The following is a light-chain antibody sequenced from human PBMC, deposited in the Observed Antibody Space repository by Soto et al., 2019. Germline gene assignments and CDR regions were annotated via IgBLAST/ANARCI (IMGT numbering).Light chain of an antibody. J-gene: IGKJ3*01. V-gene: IGKV2-28*01. CDR3: LQSLQLPRT. Sequence: DPVMTQSPLSLPVTPGEPASISCRTSQSLLHSNGYNYLEWYLQKPGQTPQLLIYLGSNRASGVPGRFSGSGSGTEFTLKISRVEAEDVVVYYCLQSLQLPRTFGPGTKVDIK. CDR1: QSLLHSNGYNY. CDR2: LGS.